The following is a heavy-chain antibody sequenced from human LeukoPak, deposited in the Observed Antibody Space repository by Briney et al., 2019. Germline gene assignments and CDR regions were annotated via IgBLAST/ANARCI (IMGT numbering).Heavy chain of an antibody. CDR1: GFTFSSYS. D-gene: IGHD6-13*01. J-gene: IGHJ6*03. V-gene: IGHV3-21*01. CDR2: ISSSSSYI. CDR3: ARVERGSSWRIYYYYYMDV. Sequence: GGSLRLSCAASGFTFSSYSMNWVRQAPGKGLEWVSSISSSSSYIYYADSVKGRFTISRDNAKNSLYLQMNSLRAEDTAVYYCARVERGSSWRIYYYYYMDVWGKGTTVTISS.